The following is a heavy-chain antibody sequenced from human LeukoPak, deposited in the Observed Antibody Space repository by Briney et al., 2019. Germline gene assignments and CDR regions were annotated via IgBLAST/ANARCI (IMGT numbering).Heavy chain of an antibody. CDR1: GFTFSNFA. J-gene: IGHJ4*02. D-gene: IGHD6-19*01. CDR3: AKAGSSGWSSSGGDY. V-gene: IGHV3-23*01. Sequence: SGGSLRLSCAASGFTFSNFAMTWVRQAPGKGLEWVSTISGSGGSTFYADSVKGRFPISRDNSKNTLFLQRNSLRAEDTAIYYCAKAGSSGWSSSGGDYWGQGSVVTVSS. CDR2: ISGSGGST.